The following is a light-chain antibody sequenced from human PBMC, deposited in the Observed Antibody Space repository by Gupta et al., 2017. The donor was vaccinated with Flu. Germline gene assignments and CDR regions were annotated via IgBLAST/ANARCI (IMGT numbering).Light chain of an antibody. CDR3: QGWATKLSRAV. CDR2: DND. CDR1: TYNLAYSL. J-gene: IGLJ1*01. Sequence: QSVWTKPPSVSAPPGQKITISCSGTTYNLAYSLIAWYQQLPRAAPRRIIDDNDKRPSGIPARFSSSISGSYATPTITDLQTADEGDDDCQGWATKLSRAVFGPGTTLSVL. V-gene: IGLV1-51*01.